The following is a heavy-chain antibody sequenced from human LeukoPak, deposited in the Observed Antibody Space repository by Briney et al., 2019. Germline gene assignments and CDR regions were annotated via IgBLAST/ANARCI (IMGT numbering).Heavy chain of an antibody. CDR3: AGMGFLTGYPNDLDY. D-gene: IGHD3-9*01. V-gene: IGHV4-59*01. CDR1: GGSISSYY. CDR2: IYYSGST. J-gene: IGHJ4*02. Sequence: SETLSLTCTVSGGSISSYYWSWIRQPPGKGLEWIGHIYYSGSTNYNPSLKSRVTIPVDTSKNQFSLKLSSVTAADTAVYYRAGMGFLTGYPNDLDYWGQGTLVTVSS.